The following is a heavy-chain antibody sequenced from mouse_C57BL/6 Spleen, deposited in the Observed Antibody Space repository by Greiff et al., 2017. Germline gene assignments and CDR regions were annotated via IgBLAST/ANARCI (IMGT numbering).Heavy chain of an antibody. CDR1: GFSLSTSGMG. CDR3: ARRDEYFAGFAY. Sequence: QVQLQESGPGILQSSQTLSLTCSFSGFSLSTSGMGVSWIRPPSGQGLEWLAHIYWDDDKRDNTSLKSRLTISKDTSRNPVFLKITSIDTADTATFYCARRDEYFAGFAYWGQGTLVTVSA. V-gene: IGHV8-12*01. J-gene: IGHJ3*01. D-gene: IGHD5-1*01. CDR2: IYWDDDK.